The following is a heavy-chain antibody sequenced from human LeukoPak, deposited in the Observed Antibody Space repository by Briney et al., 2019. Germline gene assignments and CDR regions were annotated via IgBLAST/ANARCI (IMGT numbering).Heavy chain of an antibody. J-gene: IGHJ6*03. CDR3: ARIPDSSGYSYYYYYMDV. CDR2: IYYSGTT. V-gene: IGHV4-59*11. CDR1: GGSISRLY. Sequence: SESLSLTCTVSGGSISRLYWSWVRQPPEKGLEWVGYIYYSGTTIYNPSLKSRVTISVDTSKNQFSLKLSSVTAADTAVYYCARIPDSSGYSYYYYYMDVWGKGTTVTVSS. D-gene: IGHD3-22*01.